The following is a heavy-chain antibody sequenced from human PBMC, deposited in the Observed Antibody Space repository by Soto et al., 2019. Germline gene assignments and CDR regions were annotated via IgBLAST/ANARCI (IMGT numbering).Heavy chain of an antibody. CDR2: ISSSSSTI. Sequence: GGSLRLSCAASGFTFSSYSMNWVRQAPGKGLEWVSYISSSSSTIYYADSVKGRFTISRDNAKNSLYLQMNSLRAEDTAVYYCARGRPGRIVVVVAAPSGDAFDIWGQGTMVTVSS. D-gene: IGHD2-15*01. CDR1: GFTFSSYS. J-gene: IGHJ3*02. V-gene: IGHV3-48*01. CDR3: ARGRPGRIVVVVAAPSGDAFDI.